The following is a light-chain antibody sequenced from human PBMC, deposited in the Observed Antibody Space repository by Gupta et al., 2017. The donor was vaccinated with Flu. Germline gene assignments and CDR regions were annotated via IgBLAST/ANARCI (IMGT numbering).Light chain of an antibody. V-gene: IGKV4-1*01. CDR1: QIVLYSSNNKNS. J-gene: IGKJ4*01. CDR2: CAS. CDR3: CQDYGVPPT. Sequence: SLGARATINCKSVQIVLYSSNNKNSLAWYHQKPGRPPKLLLYCASTRLSAVLDPFSGRGSATDFTLIIISLLAPDVTVSICCQDYGVPPTFGGGTKVEIK.